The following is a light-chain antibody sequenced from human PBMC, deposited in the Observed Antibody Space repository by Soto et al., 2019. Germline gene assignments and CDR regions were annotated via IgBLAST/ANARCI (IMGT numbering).Light chain of an antibody. CDR3: QQRSNWPPFT. Sequence: EIVLTQSPATLSLSPGERATLSCRASQSVSSYFAWYQQKPGQAPRLLIYDASNMATGIPDRFSGSGSGTDFTLTISSLEPEDFAVYYCQQRSNWPPFTFGPGSKVDIK. CDR2: DAS. J-gene: IGKJ3*01. CDR1: QSVSSY. V-gene: IGKV3-11*01.